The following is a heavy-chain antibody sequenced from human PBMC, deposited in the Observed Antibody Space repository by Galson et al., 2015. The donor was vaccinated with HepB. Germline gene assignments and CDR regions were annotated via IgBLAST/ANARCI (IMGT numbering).Heavy chain of an antibody. D-gene: IGHD6-13*01. J-gene: IGHJ4*02. Sequence: SVKVSCKASGGTFSRYAISWLRQAPGQGLEWMGGITPMFGTANYAQKFQGRVTITADESTSTAYMELSNLRSEDTAVYYCARGGRAAVMNPVDYWGQGTPVTVSS. CDR3: ARGGRAAVMNPVDY. CDR2: ITPMFGTA. V-gene: IGHV1-69*13. CDR1: GGTFSRYA.